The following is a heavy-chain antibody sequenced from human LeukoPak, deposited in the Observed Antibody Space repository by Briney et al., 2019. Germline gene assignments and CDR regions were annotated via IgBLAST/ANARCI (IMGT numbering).Heavy chain of an antibody. Sequence: SETLSLTCTVSGGSISSYYWSWIRQPPGKGLEWIGYIYYSGSTNYNPSLKSRVTISVDTSKNQFSLKLSSVTAADTAVYYCARGSTDYDILTGFEDWFDPWGQGTLVTVSS. CDR1: GGSISSYY. V-gene: IGHV4-59*01. J-gene: IGHJ5*02. D-gene: IGHD3-9*01. CDR3: ARGSTDYDILTGFEDWFDP. CDR2: IYYSGST.